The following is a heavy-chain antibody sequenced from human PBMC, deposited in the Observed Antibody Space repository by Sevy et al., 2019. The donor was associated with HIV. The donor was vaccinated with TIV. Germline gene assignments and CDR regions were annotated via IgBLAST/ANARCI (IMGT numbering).Heavy chain of an antibody. D-gene: IGHD6-25*01. V-gene: IGHV3-15*01. CDR2: IKSKTDGGTT. CDR1: GFTFSNAW. Sequence: GGSLRLSCAASGFTFSNAWMSWVRQAPGKGLEWVGRIKSKTDGGTTDYAVPVKGRFTISRDDSKNTPKMQMNSLKTEDTAVYYGMTDIAAAGLYNRFDPWGQGTLVTVSS. CDR3: MTDIAAAGLYNRFDP. J-gene: IGHJ5*02.